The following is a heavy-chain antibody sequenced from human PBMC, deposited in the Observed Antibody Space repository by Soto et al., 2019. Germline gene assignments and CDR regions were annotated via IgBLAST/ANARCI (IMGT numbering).Heavy chain of an antibody. V-gene: IGHV4-34*01. CDR3: ARGYNKRMLGGDY. CDR2: INQSGST. J-gene: IGHJ4*02. Sequence: QVQLQQWGAGLLKPSETLSLTCAVYGGSFSDYYWSWIRQPPGKGLEWIGEINQSGSTNYDPSLNSRVTISVDTSNNQFSLKLSSVTAADAAVYYCARGYNKRMLGGDYWGQGTLVTVSS. D-gene: IGHD4-4*01. CDR1: GGSFSDYY.